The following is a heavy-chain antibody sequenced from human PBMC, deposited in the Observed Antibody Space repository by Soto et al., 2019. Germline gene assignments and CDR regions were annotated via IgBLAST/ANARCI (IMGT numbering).Heavy chain of an antibody. CDR2: VHPLDSDT. V-gene: IGHV5-51*01. Sequence: EVQLVQPGAEVKKPGESLKISCKASGYRFTNYWIGWVRQLPGKGLEWMGVVHPLDSDTRYGPTFEGQVTISVDKSISTAYLQWNSLKASDTAMYYCAREGGDYQFDFWAQGTLVTVSS. CDR3: AREGGDYQFDF. D-gene: IGHD3-16*01. J-gene: IGHJ4*02. CDR1: GYRFTNYW.